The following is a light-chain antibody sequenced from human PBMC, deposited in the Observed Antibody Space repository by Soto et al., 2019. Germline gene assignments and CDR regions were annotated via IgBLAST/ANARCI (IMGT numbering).Light chain of an antibody. CDR1: TYGFETYNQ. Sequence: QSVLAQPASMSGSPGQSITMSWSGTTYGFETYNQVSWYQQHPGKAPKILIYEGSKRPSGVSNRFSGSKSGNTASLTISGLQAEDEADYFCSSYVGDSAYAFGTGTKVTVL. CDR2: EGS. CDR3: SSYVGDSAYA. V-gene: IGLV2-23*01. J-gene: IGLJ1*01.